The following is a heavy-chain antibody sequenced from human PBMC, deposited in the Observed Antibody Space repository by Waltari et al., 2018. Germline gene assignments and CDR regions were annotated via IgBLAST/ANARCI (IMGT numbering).Heavy chain of an antibody. CDR3: ARGTGIGWFDP. Sequence: QVQLVQSGAEVKRPGASVMVSCQASGYTFTDYYLHYLRQAPGQGLEWMGWINPNGGGTAYAQKFRGRVTLTRDTSISAAYMELSGLKSDDTAVYFCARGTGIGWFDPWGQGTQVTVSS. V-gene: IGHV1-2*02. CDR2: INPNGGGT. D-gene: IGHD2-21*01. J-gene: IGHJ5*02. CDR1: GYTFTDYY.